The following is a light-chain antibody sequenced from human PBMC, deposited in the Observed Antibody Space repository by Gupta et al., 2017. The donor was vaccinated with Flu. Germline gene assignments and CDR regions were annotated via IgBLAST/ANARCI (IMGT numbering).Light chain of an antibody. CDR2: KDS. V-gene: IGLV3-1*01. J-gene: IGLJ2*01. CDR3: QVWNSSTVV. CDR1: KLGDKY. Sequence: SYELTQPPSASVSPGQTASIACSGDKLGDKYTSWYQQKAGKSLVQDIYKDSKRPSDIPERFYGGSSANKANLTISGNQAVDYYCDYCQVWNSSTVVFGGGTKLTVL.